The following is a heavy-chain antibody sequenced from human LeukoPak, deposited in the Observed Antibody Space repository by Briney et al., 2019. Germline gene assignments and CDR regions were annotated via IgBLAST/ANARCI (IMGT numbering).Heavy chain of an antibody. CDR2: IKQDGSEK. D-gene: IGHD6-25*01. Sequence: PGGSLRLSCAASGFTFSSYSMNWVRQAPGKGLEWVANIKQDGSEKYYVDSVKGRFTISRDNSRSTVDLQMNSLRVEDTGIYYCARDEIPSGTWGQGTMVIVSS. CDR3: ARDEIPSGT. CDR1: GFTFSSYS. J-gene: IGHJ3*01. V-gene: IGHV3-7*03.